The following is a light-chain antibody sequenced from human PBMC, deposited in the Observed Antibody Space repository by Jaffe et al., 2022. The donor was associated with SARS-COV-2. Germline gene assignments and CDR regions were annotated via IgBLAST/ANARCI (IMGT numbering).Light chain of an antibody. V-gene: IGKV3-15*01. CDR3: QQYNNWPIT. J-gene: IGKJ5*01. CDR1: QSVSSN. CDR2: GAS. Sequence: EIVMTHSSATLSVSPGERATLSCWASQSVSSNLAWYQQKPGQAPRLLIYGASTRATGIPARFSGSGSGTEFTLTISSLQSEDFAVYYCQQYNNWPITFGQGTRLEIK.